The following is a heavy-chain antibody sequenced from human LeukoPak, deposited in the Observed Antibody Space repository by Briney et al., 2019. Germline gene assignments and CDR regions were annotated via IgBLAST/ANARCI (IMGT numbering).Heavy chain of an antibody. CDR2: VNPRVGST. D-gene: IGHD3-22*01. CDR1: EYTFSNYY. CDR3: ARDASITMIPNLGFDF. V-gene: IGHV1-46*01. Sequence: ASVKVSCKASEYTFSNYYIHWVRQAPGQGLEWMEIVNPRVGSTVYAQKLQARVTLTRDTSTTTVYMELSSLRSEDTAIYYCARDASITMIPNLGFDFWGQGTLVTVSS. J-gene: IGHJ4*02.